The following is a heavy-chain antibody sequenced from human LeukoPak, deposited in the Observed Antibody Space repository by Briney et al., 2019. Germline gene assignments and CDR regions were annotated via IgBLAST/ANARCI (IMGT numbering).Heavy chain of an antibody. CDR1: GFTFDDYA. CDR2: ISWNSGSI. D-gene: IGHD4-17*01. CDR3: AKGRYGDSSVFDY. Sequence: GGSLRLSCAASGFTFDDYAMHWVRQVPGKGLEWVSGISWNSGSIGYADSVKGRFTISRDNAKNSLYLQMNSLRAEDTALYYCAKGRYGDSSVFDYWGQGTLVTVSS. V-gene: IGHV3-9*01. J-gene: IGHJ4*02.